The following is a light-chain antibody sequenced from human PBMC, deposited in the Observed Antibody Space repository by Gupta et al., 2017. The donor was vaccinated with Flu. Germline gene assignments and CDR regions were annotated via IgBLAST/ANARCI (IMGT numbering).Light chain of an antibody. CDR2: GAS. J-gene: IGKJ1*01. CDR3: KQYLKTPRK. Sequence: CSPNQNVARNLAWYQKRPGQAPRLLIYGASTRATDIPARFSCSGSGTDFTLKISSVESEDFAVYYCKQYLKTPRKFGQGTPVEIK. V-gene: IGKV3-15*01. CDR1: QNVARN.